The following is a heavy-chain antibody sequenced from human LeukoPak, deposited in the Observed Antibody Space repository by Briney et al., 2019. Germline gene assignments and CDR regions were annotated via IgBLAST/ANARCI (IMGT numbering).Heavy chain of an antibody. CDR2: IRYDGSNK. D-gene: IGHD5-18*01. Sequence: PGGSLRLSCAASGFTFSSYGMHWVRQAPGKGLEWVAFIRYDGSNKYYADSVKGRFTISRDNAKNSLYLHLNSLRAEDTAVYYCAKSRIQGFDPWGQGTLVTVSS. J-gene: IGHJ5*02. V-gene: IGHV3-30*02. CDR1: GFTFSSYG. CDR3: AKSRIQGFDP.